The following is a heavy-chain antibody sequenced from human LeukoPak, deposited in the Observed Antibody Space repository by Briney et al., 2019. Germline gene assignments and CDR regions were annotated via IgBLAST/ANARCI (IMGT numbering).Heavy chain of an antibody. D-gene: IGHD6-13*01. CDR2: INHSGST. CDR1: GGSLSGYY. CDR3: ARDSESYSSSWSAPFDY. Sequence: SETLSLTCAVYGGSLSGYYWSWIRQPPGKGLEWIGEINHSGSTNYNPSLKSRVTISVDTSKNQFSLKLRSVTAADTAVYYCARDSESYSSSWSAPFDYWGQGTLVTVSS. J-gene: IGHJ4*02. V-gene: IGHV4-34*01.